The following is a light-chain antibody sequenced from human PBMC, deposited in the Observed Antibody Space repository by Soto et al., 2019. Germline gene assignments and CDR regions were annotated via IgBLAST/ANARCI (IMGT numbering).Light chain of an antibody. J-gene: IGKJ1*01. CDR2: GVS. Sequence: EIVLTQSPGTLSLSPGERAALSCRASQTVGSSYLAWYQQKPDQPPRLLIYGVSSRAPGIPDRFSGSGSGTDFTLTISRLEPEDFAVYYCPQCDTSPRTFGQGTKVEI. V-gene: IGKV3-20*01. CDR3: PQCDTSPRT. CDR1: QTVGSSY.